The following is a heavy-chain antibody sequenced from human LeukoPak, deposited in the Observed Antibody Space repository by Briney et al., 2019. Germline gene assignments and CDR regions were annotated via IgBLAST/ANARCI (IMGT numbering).Heavy chain of an antibody. CDR2: INPSVGST. D-gene: IGHD3-22*01. CDR1: GYTFTSYY. V-gene: IGHV1-46*03. J-gene: IGHJ5*01. CDR3: ARRMYYYDSSGYYFWFDS. Sequence: ASVKVSCMASGYTFTSYYMHWVRQAPGQGLEWMGIINPSVGSTSYAQKFQGRVTMTRDTSTSTVYMELSSLRSEDTAVYYCARRMYYYDSSGYYFWFDSWGQGTLVTVSS.